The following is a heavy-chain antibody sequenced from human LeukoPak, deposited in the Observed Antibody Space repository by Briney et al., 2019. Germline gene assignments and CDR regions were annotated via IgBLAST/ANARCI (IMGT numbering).Heavy chain of an antibody. CDR3: ALDFVQKVGASGPFDY. J-gene: IGHJ4*02. Sequence: PGGSLRLSCAASRFTFSTYGLHWVRQAPGKGLEWVAFIQYDGNNKYYADSVKGRFTISRDNSESTLYLQMNNLSPEDTAIYYCALDFVQKVGASGPFDYWGQGTLVTVSS. CDR2: IQYDGNNK. D-gene: IGHD1-26*01. CDR1: RFTFSTYG. V-gene: IGHV3-30*02.